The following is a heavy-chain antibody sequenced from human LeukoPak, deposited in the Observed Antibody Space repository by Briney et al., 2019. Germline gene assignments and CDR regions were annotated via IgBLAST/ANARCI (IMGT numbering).Heavy chain of an antibody. V-gene: IGHV4-34*01. D-gene: IGHD3-10*01. CDR3: AGGSGSMDV. Sequence: SETLSLTCAVYGGSFSGYYRSWIRQPPGKGLEWIGEINHSGSTNYNPSLKSRVTISVDTSKNQFSLKLSSVTAADAAVYYCAGGSGSMDVWGKGTTVTVSS. CDR1: GGSFSGYY. CDR2: INHSGST. J-gene: IGHJ6*04.